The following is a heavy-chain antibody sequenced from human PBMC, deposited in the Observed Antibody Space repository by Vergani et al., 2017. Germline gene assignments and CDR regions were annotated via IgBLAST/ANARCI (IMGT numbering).Heavy chain of an antibody. V-gene: IGHV3-23*01. CDR3: AKYQAYYYGSSGYYMGW. CDR1: GFTFSSYA. Sequence: EVQLLESGGGLVQPGGSLRLSCAASGFTFSSYAMSWVRQAPGKGLEWVSAISGSGGSTYYADSVKGRFTISRDNSKNTLYLQMNSLRAEDTAVYYCAKYQAYYYGSSGYYMGWWGQGTLVTVSS. J-gene: IGHJ4*02. D-gene: IGHD3-22*01. CDR2: ISGSGGST.